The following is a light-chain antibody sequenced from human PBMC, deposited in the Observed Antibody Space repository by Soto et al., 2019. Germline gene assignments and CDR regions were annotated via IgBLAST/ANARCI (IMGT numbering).Light chain of an antibody. Sequence: SYELTHLPSVSVSPGQTAWITRSGDVPGENYADCYQQKPGQAPELIIYKDTKMYTGIPERFSGSTSGNTTTLTISRLLTEDEADYHCLSGDADMGVFETGTKLTVL. CDR3: LSGDADMGV. V-gene: IGLV3-22*01. CDR1: VPGENY. J-gene: IGLJ1*01. CDR2: KDT.